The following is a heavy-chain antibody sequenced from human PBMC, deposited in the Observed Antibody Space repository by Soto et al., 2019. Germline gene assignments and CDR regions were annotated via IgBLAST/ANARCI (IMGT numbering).Heavy chain of an antibody. CDR3: TVTTFDYYYYGMDV. V-gene: IGHV3-15*01. D-gene: IGHD4-17*01. CDR1: GFTFSNAW. Sequence: LRLSCAASGFTFSNAWMSWVRQAPGKGLEWVGRIKSKTDGGTTDYAAPVKGRFTISRDDSKNTLYLQMNSLKTEDTAVYFTTVTTFDYYYYGMDVWGQGTTVTVSS. J-gene: IGHJ6*02. CDR2: IKSKTDGGTT.